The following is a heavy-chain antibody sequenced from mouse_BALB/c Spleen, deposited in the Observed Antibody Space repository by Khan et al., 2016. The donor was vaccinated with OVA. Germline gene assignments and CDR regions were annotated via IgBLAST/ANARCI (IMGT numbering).Heavy chain of an antibody. J-gene: IGHJ2*01. CDR3: ARSGSYDGFDY. D-gene: IGHD2-12*01. V-gene: IGHV9-2-1*01. CDR1: GYTFTDYS. CDR2: INTETGEP. Sequence: QLVQSGPELKKPGETVKISCKASGYTFTDYSMHWVKQAPGKGLKWMGWINTETGEPTYADDFKGRFAFSLETSASTAYLQINNLKNEDTATSFCARSGSYDGFDYWGQGTTLTVSS.